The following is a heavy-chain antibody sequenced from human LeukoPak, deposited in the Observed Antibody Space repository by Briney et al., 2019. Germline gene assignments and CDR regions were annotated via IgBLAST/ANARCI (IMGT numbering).Heavy chain of an antibody. Sequence: GASVKVSCKASGYTFTGYHIHWVRQAPGQGLEWMGWISPNSGGTNYAQKFQGRVTMTRDTSISTAYMELSSLRSDDTAVYYCARGCISPTCYTSGFDYWGQGTLVTVPS. CDR1: GYTFTGYH. CDR3: ARGCISPTCYTSGFDY. V-gene: IGHV1-2*02. D-gene: IGHD2-2*02. CDR2: ISPNSGGT. J-gene: IGHJ4*02.